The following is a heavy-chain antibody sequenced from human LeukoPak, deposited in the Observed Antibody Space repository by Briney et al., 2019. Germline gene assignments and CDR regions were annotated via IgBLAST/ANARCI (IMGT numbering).Heavy chain of an antibody. CDR1: GYTFTCYY. D-gene: IGHD6-13*01. J-gene: IGHJ4*02. V-gene: IGHV1-2*02. CDR2: INPNSGGT. CDR3: ARERYSSSWYFTDY. Sequence: ASVKVSCKASGYTFTCYYMHWVRQAPGQGLEWMGWINPNSGGTNYAQKFQGRVTMTRDTSISTAYMELSRLRSDDTAVYYCARERYSSSWYFTDYWGQGTLVTVSS.